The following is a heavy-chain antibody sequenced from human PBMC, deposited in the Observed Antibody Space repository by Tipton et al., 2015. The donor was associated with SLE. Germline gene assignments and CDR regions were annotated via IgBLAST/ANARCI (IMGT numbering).Heavy chain of an antibody. V-gene: IGHV4-39*07. CDR3: ARGGELYFYYNGMDV. D-gene: IGHD1-7*01. CDR2: IYHTATT. CDR1: GGSISSRSYY. J-gene: IGHJ6*02. Sequence: TLSLTCTVSGGSISSRSYYWGWIRQPPGKGLEWIGGIYHTATTYYNPSLKSRVTMSVDTSKNQFSLRLSSVTAADTAVYYCARGGELYFYYNGMDVWGQGTTVTVSS.